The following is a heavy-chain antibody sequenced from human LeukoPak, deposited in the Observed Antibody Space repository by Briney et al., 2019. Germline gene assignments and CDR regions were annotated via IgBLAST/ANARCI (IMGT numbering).Heavy chain of an antibody. J-gene: IGHJ4*02. CDR1: GFTLSDYS. CDR2: LTSGGVSA. V-gene: IGHV3-11*04. CDR3: ASSLNTVMVSPYYLEY. D-gene: IGHD5-18*01. Sequence: PGGSLRLSCAASGFTLSDYSMTWVRQAPGQGLECISFLTSGGVSAFYADSVRGRFTVSRDDARNSLSLYMNTLRADDTAVYYCASSLNTVMVSPYYLEYWGPGTLVTVSS.